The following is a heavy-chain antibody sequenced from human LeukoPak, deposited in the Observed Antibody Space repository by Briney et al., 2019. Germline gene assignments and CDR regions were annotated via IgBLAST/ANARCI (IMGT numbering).Heavy chain of an antibody. V-gene: IGHV1-18*01. J-gene: IGHJ4*02. CDR2: VSTSNGNT. CDR1: GYTFISYG. Sequence: GASVKVSCKASGYTFISYGISWVRQAPGQGLEWMGWVSTSNGNTNSAQKLQGRITMTTDTSTSTAYMELRSLRSDDTAVYYCARGGPYCSGGSCSAIDYWGQGTLVTVSS. CDR3: ARGGPYCSGGSCSAIDY. D-gene: IGHD2-15*01.